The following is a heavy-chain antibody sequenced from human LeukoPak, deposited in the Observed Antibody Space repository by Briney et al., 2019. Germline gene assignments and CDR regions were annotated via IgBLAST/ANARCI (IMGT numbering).Heavy chain of an antibody. CDR2: LSGSGGTT. V-gene: IGHV3-23*01. Sequence: GGSLRLSCAASGFTFSSYAMSWVRQAPGKGLEWVSALSGSGGTTYSADSVKGRFTISRDNSKNTLYLQMNSLRAEDTAVYYCAKGHPGDAHYCYYGMDVWGQGTTVTVSS. CDR3: AKGHPGDAHYCYYGMDV. J-gene: IGHJ6*02. CDR1: GFTFSSYA. D-gene: IGHD2-15*01.